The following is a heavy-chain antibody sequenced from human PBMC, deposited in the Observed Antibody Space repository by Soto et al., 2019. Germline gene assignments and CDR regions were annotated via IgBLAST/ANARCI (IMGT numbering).Heavy chain of an antibody. CDR3: ARVLGYSYGRQDYAFDI. J-gene: IGHJ3*02. CDR2: INAGNGHT. V-gene: IGHV1-3*01. CDR1: GYTFTSYA. D-gene: IGHD5-18*01. Sequence: ASVKVSCKASGYTFTSYALHWVRQAPGQRLEWMGWINAGNGHTKYSRKLQDRVTITTDTSTSTAYMELRSLRSDDTAVYYCARVLGYSYGRQDYAFDIWGQGTMVTVSS.